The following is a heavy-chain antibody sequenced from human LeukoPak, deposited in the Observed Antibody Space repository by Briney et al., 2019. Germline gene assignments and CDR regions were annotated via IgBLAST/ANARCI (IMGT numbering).Heavy chain of an antibody. CDR3: ARDAGYSYGDYY. Sequence: SETLSLTCTVSGGSISSYYWSWIRQPPGKGLEWIGYIYYSGSTNYNPSLKSRVTISVDTSKNQFSLNLSSVTAADTAIYYCARDAGYSYGDYYWGQGTLVTVSS. V-gene: IGHV4-59*01. D-gene: IGHD5-18*01. J-gene: IGHJ4*02. CDR1: GGSISSYY. CDR2: IYYSGST.